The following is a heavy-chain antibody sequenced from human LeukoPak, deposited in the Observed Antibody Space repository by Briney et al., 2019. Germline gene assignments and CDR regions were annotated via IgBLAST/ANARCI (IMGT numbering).Heavy chain of an antibody. Sequence: SETLSLTCTVSGGSISGYYWSWIRQPPGKGLEWIGYINYSGSTDYNPSLKSRVTISVDTSKNQFSLKLSSVTAADTAVYYCARGQQHYDYWGQGTLVTVSS. CDR2: INYSGST. D-gene: IGHD6-13*01. J-gene: IGHJ4*02. CDR3: ARGQQHYDY. CDR1: GGSISGYY. V-gene: IGHV4-59*01.